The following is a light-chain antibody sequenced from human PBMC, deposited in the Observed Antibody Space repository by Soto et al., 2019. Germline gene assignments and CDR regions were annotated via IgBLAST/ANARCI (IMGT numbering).Light chain of an antibody. Sequence: GDRVTITCRASQAISTWLAWYQQKPGKAPKLQIYAASNLQTGVPSRFSGSGSGTDFTLTISSLQPEDFATYYCQQANSFPRTFGQGTKVEIK. CDR2: AAS. J-gene: IGKJ1*01. CDR1: QAISTW. CDR3: QQANSFPRT. V-gene: IGKV1D-12*01.